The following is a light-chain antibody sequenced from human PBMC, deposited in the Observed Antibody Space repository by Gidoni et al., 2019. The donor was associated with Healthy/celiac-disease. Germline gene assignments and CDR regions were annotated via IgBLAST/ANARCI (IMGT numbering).Light chain of an antibody. CDR1: KLGDKY. V-gene: IGLV3-1*01. J-gene: IGLJ2*01. CDR2: EDS. CDR3: QAWDSSTEEV. Sequence: SYELTQPPSVSVSPGQTASITCSGDKLGDKYACWYQQKPGQSPVLVIYEDSKRPSGIHERFSGTNAGNTATLTISGTQAMDEADYYCQAWDSSTEEVFGGGTKLTVL.